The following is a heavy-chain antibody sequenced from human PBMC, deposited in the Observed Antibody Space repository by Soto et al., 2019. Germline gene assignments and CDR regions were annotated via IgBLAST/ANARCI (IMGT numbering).Heavy chain of an antibody. J-gene: IGHJ3*02. D-gene: IGHD3-22*01. CDR3: ARRGISSSGINAFDI. Sequence: QVQLVQSGAEVKKPGASVKVSCKASGYTFTGYYMHWVRQAPGQGLEWMGWINPNSGGTNYAQKFQGWVTMTRETSISTAYKELSRLRSDDTAVYYCARRGISSSGINAFDIWGQGTMVTVSS. CDR2: INPNSGGT. CDR1: GYTFTGYY. V-gene: IGHV1-2*04.